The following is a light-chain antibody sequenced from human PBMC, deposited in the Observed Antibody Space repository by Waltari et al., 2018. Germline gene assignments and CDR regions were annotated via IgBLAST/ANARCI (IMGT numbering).Light chain of an antibody. J-gene: IGKJ1*01. CDR1: QNIGTS. V-gene: IGKV1-5*03. Sequence: DIQMTQSPSTLSAYVGDRVTMTCRATQNIGTSLAWYQQKPGKAPSLLIYKASSLQGDVPSRFSGSGSGTVFTLTISSLQPDDFATYHCLQYDAFTWAFDQGTRVEIK. CDR2: KAS. CDR3: LQYDAFTWA.